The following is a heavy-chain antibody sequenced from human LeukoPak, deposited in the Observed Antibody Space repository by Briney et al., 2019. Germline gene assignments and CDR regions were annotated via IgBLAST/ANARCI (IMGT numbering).Heavy chain of an antibody. Sequence: SETLSLTCTVSGGSISSSSYYWGWIRQPPGKGLEWIGSIYYSGSTYYNPSLKSRVTISVDTSKNQFSLKLSSVTAADTAVYYCARLGPYSNYVDYWGQGTLVTVSS. D-gene: IGHD4-11*01. CDR2: IYYSGST. CDR1: GGSISSSSYY. V-gene: IGHV4-39*01. CDR3: ARLGPYSNYVDY. J-gene: IGHJ4*02.